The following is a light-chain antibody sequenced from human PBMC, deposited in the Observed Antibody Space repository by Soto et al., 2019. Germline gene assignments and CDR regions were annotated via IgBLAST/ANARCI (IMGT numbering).Light chain of an antibody. V-gene: IGKV3D-15*02. CDR1: QSVTIK. Sequence: EIVMTQSPATLSVSPGERATLSSRASQSVTIKLAWYQQKPGQAPRLLIYDASTRATGVPDRFSGTGSETDFTLTISRLEPEDFAVYYCQQYDNSPITFGQGTRLEI. CDR2: DAS. J-gene: IGKJ5*01. CDR3: QQYDNSPIT.